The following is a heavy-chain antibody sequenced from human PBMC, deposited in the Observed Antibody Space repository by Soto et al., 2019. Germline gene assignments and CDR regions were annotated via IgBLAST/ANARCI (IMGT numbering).Heavy chain of an antibody. CDR2: IIPILGIA. J-gene: IGHJ4*02. V-gene: IGHV1-69*08. Sequence: QVQLVQSGAEVKKPGSSVKVSCKASGGTFSSYTISWVRQAPGQGLEWMGRIIPILGIANYAQKFQGRVTITXXKXTXXADMELSSLRAEDTAVYYCARDRGDSSGYYSICDYWGQGTLVTVSS. CDR3: ARDRGDSSGYYSICDY. D-gene: IGHD3-22*01. CDR1: GGTFSSYT.